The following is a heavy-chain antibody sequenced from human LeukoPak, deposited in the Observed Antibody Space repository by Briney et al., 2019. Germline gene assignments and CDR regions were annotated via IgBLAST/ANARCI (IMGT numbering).Heavy chain of an antibody. CDR3: PRQVREAVAATYYYYGMEV. Sequence: SETLSLTCTVSGGSISSSSYYWGWSRQPPGKGLEWIGSIYYSGSTYYNPSLKSRVTISVDTSKNQFSLKLSSVTAADTAVYYCPRQVREAVAATYYYYGMEVWGQGTTVTVSS. J-gene: IGHJ6*02. CDR2: IYYSGST. CDR1: GGSISSSSYY. V-gene: IGHV4-39*01. D-gene: IGHD6-19*01.